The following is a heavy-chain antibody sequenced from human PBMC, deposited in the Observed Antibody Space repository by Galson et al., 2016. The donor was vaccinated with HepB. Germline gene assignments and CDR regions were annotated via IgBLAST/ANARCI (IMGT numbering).Heavy chain of an antibody. CDR3: VKRIFWGFDS. CDR1: GFTFSTHG. D-gene: IGHD3-16*01. Sequence: SLRLSCAASGFTFSTHGMNWVRQAPGKGLEWVSVINYNGVTTYYADSVKGRFTISRDNSRDTLYLQMNSLRAEDTAVYYCVKRIFWGFDSWGQGTLVTVSS. J-gene: IGHJ5*01. CDR2: INYNGVTT. V-gene: IGHV3-23*01.